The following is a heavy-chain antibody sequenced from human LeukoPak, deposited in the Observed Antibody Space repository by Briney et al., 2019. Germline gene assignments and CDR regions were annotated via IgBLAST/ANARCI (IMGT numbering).Heavy chain of an antibody. Sequence: GSVKVSCKASGYTFTSYAMHWVRQAPGQRLERMGWINAGNGNTKYSQKFQGRVTITRDTSASTAYMELSSLRSEDTAVYYCAREYSSGWYDAFDIWGQGTMVTVSS. D-gene: IGHD6-19*01. CDR2: INAGNGNT. V-gene: IGHV1-3*01. CDR3: AREYSSGWYDAFDI. CDR1: GYTFTSYA. J-gene: IGHJ3*02.